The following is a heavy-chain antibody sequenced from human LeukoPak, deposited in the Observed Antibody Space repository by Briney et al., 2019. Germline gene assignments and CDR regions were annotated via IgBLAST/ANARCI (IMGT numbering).Heavy chain of an antibody. J-gene: IGHJ4*02. CDR1: RFIFSSYA. Sequence: GGSLRLSCAASRFIFSSYAMHWVRQAPGKGLEWVAVLSYDGSDKYYADSVKGRFTISRDNSRNTLYLQMNSLRAEDTAVYYCAKPNLDYYDSSGYYTPSDYWGQGTLVTVSS. CDR2: LSYDGSDK. D-gene: IGHD3-22*01. CDR3: AKPNLDYYDSSGYYTPSDY. V-gene: IGHV3-30*04.